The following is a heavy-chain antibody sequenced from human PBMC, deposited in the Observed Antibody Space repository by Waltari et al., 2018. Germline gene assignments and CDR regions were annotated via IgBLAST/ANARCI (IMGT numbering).Heavy chain of an antibody. Sequence: QVQLQESGPGLVKPSETLSLTCAVSGYSISSNYYWGWIRQPPGKGLEWIGSIYQSGGTYYNPSLKSRVSMSVDTSMNHFSLRLSSVTAADTAVYYCARHDTTVTTPFDSWGQGTLVTVSS. CDR1: GYSISSNYY. CDR2: IYQSGGT. D-gene: IGHD4-4*01. CDR3: ARHDTTVTTPFDS. J-gene: IGHJ4*02. V-gene: IGHV4-38-2*01.